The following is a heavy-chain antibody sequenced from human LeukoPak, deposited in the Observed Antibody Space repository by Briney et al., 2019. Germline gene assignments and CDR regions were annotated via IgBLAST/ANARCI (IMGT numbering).Heavy chain of an antibody. CDR1: GFTFDDYT. Sequence: GGSLRLSCAASGFTFDDYTMHWVRQAPGKGLDWVSLISWDGGSTYYADSVKGRFTISRDNSKNSLYLQMNSLRTEDTACDYCAKDMGSCSGGSCYPLDWGQGTLVTVSS. CDR3: AKDMGSCSGGSCYPLD. D-gene: IGHD2-15*01. J-gene: IGHJ4*02. CDR2: ISWDGGST. V-gene: IGHV3-43*01.